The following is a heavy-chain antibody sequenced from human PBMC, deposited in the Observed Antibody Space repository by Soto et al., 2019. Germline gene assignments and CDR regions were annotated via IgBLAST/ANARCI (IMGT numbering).Heavy chain of an antibody. CDR2: IYYSGST. D-gene: IGHD3-3*01. CDR3: ARRPHSDFWSGHYGVSSYFDY. V-gene: IGHV4-39*01. Sequence: PSETLSLTCTVSGGSISSSSYYWGWIRQPPGKGLEWIGSIYYSGSTYYNPSLKSRVTISVDTSKNQFSLKLSSVTAADTAVYYSARRPHSDFWSGHYGVSSYFDYWGQGTLVTVPS. CDR1: GGSISSSSYY. J-gene: IGHJ4*02.